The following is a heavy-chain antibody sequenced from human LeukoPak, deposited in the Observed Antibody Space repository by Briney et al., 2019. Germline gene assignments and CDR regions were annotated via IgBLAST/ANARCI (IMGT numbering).Heavy chain of an antibody. V-gene: IGHV5-51*01. D-gene: IGHD3-22*01. CDR1: GYSFTHYW. Sequence: GESLKISCKTSGYSFTHYWIAWVRQMPGKGLEWMVIIYPGDSTTRYSPSFQGQVTISADKSITTAYLQWSSLKASDTAMFYCARRAGNSGYFSDAFDIWGQGTMVTVSS. CDR2: IYPGDSTT. J-gene: IGHJ3*02. CDR3: ARRAGNSGYFSDAFDI.